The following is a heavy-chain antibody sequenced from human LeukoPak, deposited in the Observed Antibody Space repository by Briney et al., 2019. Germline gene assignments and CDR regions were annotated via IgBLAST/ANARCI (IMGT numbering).Heavy chain of an antibody. CDR2: ISAYNGNR. CDR3: ARDSSAMVPNYFDY. V-gene: IGHV1-18*01. Sequence: ASVKVSCKASGYTFTSYAISWVRQAPGQGLEWMGWISAYNGNRNYAQKLQGRVTMTTDTSTSTAYMELRSLRSDDTAVYYCARDSSAMVPNYFDYWGQGTLVTASS. D-gene: IGHD5-18*01. CDR1: GYTFTSYA. J-gene: IGHJ4*02.